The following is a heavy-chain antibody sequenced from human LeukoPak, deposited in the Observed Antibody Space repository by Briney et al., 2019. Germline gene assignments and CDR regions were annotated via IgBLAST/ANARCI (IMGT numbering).Heavy chain of an antibody. CDR3: ARSTWQLLRILDY. Sequence: GGSLRVSCAASGFIFSSYSMNWVRQAPGKGLEWVSYISSSGSSIHYADSVKGRFTISRDNAKNSLYLQMNSLRDEDTAVYYCARSTWQLLRILDYWGQGTLVTVSS. D-gene: IGHD1-26*01. CDR1: GFIFSSYS. J-gene: IGHJ4*02. CDR2: ISSSGSSI. V-gene: IGHV3-48*02.